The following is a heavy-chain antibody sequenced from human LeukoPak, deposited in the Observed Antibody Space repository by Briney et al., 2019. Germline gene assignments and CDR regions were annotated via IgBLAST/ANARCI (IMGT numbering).Heavy chain of an antibody. CDR1: GGTSSTYA. CDR3: ARVGGSSWLNWFDP. J-gene: IGHJ5*02. V-gene: IGHV1-69*13. D-gene: IGHD6-13*01. Sequence: SVKVSCKASGGTSSTYAIGWVRQAPGQGLEWMGGIIPIFGTPHYAQRFQARVTITADESTSTAYMELSSLRSEDTAVYYCARVGGSSWLNWFDPWGQGTLVTVSS. CDR2: IIPIFGTP.